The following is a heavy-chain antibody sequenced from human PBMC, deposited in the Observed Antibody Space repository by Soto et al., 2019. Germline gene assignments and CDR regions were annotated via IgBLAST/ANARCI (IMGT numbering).Heavy chain of an antibody. D-gene: IGHD7-27*01. CDR3: AREFTLGPMSYFAMDV. J-gene: IGHJ6*02. V-gene: IGHV3-74*03. Sequence: EVLLVESGGGLVQPGGSLRLSCATSGFTFNTYWMHWVRQAPGKGPVWVSRINNDGSATTYADFVKGRFTISRDNAKKTVYLQKNSLRAEDTAVYYCAREFTLGPMSYFAMDVWGLGTTVTVSS. CDR1: GFTFNTYW. CDR2: INNDGSAT.